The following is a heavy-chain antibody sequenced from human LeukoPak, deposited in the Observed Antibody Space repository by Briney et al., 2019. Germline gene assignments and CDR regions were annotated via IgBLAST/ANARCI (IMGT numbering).Heavy chain of an antibody. V-gene: IGHV1-69*04. CDR2: IIPIFGIA. D-gene: IGHD1-26*01. CDR3: ARTLGVGASDY. CDR1: GGTFSSYA. J-gene: IGHJ4*02. Sequence: CSVKVSCKASGGTFSSYAISWVRQAPGQGLEWMGRIIPIFGIANYAQKFQGRVTITADKSTSTAYMELSSLRSEDTAVYYRARTLGVGASDYWGQGTLVTVSS.